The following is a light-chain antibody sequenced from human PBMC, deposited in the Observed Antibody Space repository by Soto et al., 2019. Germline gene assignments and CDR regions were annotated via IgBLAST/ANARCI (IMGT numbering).Light chain of an antibody. V-gene: IGKV1D-12*01. CDR3: QQANSFPPLT. CDR1: QDINSW. CDR2: AAS. J-gene: IGKJ4*01. Sequence: DIQMTQSPSSVSASVGDRVTITCRASQDINSWLAWYQQKPGQAPKLLIYAASNLQNGVPSRFSGSGSGTDFTLTISSLQPEDFATYYCQQANSFPPLTFGGGTKVEIK.